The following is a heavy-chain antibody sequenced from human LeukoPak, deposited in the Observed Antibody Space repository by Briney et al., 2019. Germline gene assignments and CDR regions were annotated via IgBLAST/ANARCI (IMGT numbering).Heavy chain of an antibody. D-gene: IGHD3-3*01. CDR1: GFTFSSYA. V-gene: IGHV3-23*01. J-gene: IGHJ4*02. CDR2: ISDSGGST. CDR3: AKANSITIFGVISPVDY. Sequence: GGSLRLSCAASGFTFSSYAMSWVRQAPGKGLEWVSTISDSGGSTYYADSVKGRFTISRDNSKNTLYLQMNSLRAEDTAVYYCAKANSITIFGVISPVDYWGQGTLVTVSS.